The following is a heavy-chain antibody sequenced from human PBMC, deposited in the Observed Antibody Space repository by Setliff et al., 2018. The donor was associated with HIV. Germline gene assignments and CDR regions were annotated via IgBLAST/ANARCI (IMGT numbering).Heavy chain of an antibody. D-gene: IGHD2-15*01. CDR3: ARQFDGIVVHIKALDH. Sequence: SLRLSCAASGFTFSSYIMNWVRQAPGKGLEWVASISSSGDSKYYVASVKGRFTIARDNAKNSLYLQMNNLRAEDTAVYYCARQFDGIVVHIKALDHWGQGALVTVSS. V-gene: IGHV3-21*06. CDR1: GFTFSSYI. CDR2: ISSSGDSK. J-gene: IGHJ4*02.